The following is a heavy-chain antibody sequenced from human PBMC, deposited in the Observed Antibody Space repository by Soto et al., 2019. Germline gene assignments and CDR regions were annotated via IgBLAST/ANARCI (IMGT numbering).Heavy chain of an antibody. CDR2: ISGSGGST. V-gene: IGHV3-23*01. CDR1: GFTFSSYA. Sequence: EVQLLESGGGLVQPGGSLRLSCAASGFTFSSYAMSWVRQAPGKGLEWVSAISGSGGSTYYADSVKGRFTISRDNSKNTLYLQMNSLRAEDTALYYCAKGNDILPGFSLRTSDAFDIWGQGTMVTVSS. D-gene: IGHD3-9*01. J-gene: IGHJ3*02. CDR3: AKGNDILPGFSLRTSDAFDI.